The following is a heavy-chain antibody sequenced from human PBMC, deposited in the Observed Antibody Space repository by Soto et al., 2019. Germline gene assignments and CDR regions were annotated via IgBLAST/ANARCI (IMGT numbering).Heavy chain of an antibody. V-gene: IGHV3-21*01. J-gene: IGHJ4*02. CDR1: GFTFSSYS. Sequence: GGSLRLFCAASGFTFSSYSMNWVRQAPGKGLEWVSSISSSSSYIYYADSVKGRFTISRDNAKNSLYLQMNSLRAEDTAVYYCARGHDYSNYLDYWGQGTLVTVSS. D-gene: IGHD4-4*01. CDR3: ARGHDYSNYLDY. CDR2: ISSSSSYI.